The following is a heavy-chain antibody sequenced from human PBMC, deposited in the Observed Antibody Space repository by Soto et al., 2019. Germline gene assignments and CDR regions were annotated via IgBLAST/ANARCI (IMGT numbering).Heavy chain of an antibody. J-gene: IGHJ6*02. CDR2: ISAYNGNT. D-gene: IGHD4-17*01. Sequence: QVQLVQSGAGVQKPGASVNVSCTASGYTFTSYGIIWVRQAPGPVREWMGWISAYNGNTNYAQKLQGRVTMTPDTSTSTAYMELRGLRSADTAVDCFATIDYGDYVSMRYCMDRWGQGATVTVSS. CDR1: GYTFTSYG. CDR3: ATIDYGDYVSMRYCMDR. V-gene: IGHV1-18*04.